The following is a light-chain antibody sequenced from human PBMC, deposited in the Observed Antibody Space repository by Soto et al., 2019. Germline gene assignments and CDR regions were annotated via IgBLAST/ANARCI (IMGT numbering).Light chain of an antibody. J-gene: IGKJ2*01. CDR3: QQYNNWPPLYT. CDR2: GAS. CDR1: QSISSN. Sequence: EIEMTQSPATLSMSPGERATLSCRASQSISSNLAWYQQKPGQAPRLLIYGASTRATGIPARFSGSGSGTDFTLTISSLQSEDFAIYYCQQYNNWPPLYTFGQGTKLENK. V-gene: IGKV3-15*01.